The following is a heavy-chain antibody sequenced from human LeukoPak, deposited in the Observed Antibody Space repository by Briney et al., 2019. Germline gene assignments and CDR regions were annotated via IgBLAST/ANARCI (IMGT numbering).Heavy chain of an antibody. V-gene: IGHV4-34*01. Sequence: SETQSLTCAVYGGSFSGYYWSWIRQPPGKGLEWIGEINHSGSTNYNPSLKSRVTISVDTSKNQFSLKLSSVTAADTAVYYCARTRNLIAARWFDPWGQGTLVTVSS. D-gene: IGHD6-6*01. J-gene: IGHJ5*02. CDR2: INHSGST. CDR3: ARTRNLIAARWFDP. CDR1: GGSFSGYY.